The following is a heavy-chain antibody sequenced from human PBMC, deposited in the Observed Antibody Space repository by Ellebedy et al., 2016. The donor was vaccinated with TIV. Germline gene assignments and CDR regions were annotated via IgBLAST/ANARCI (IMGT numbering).Heavy chain of an antibody. V-gene: IGHV4-59*01. CDR2: IYYSGST. J-gene: IGHJ4*02. CDR3: ARAPISSSGYLPDY. CDR1: GGSFSGYY. D-gene: IGHD3-22*01. Sequence: SETLSLTCAVYGGSFSGYYWSWIRQPPGKGLEWIGYIYYSGSTHYNPSLKSRVTISVDTSKNQFSLKLSSVTAADTAVYYCARAPISSSGYLPDYWGQGTLVTVSS.